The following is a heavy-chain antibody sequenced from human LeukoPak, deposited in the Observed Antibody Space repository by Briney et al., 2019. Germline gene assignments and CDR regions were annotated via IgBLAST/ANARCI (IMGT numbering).Heavy chain of an antibody. CDR3: ARHSITAGTVYAFDI. Sequence: SETLSLTCTVSGGSISNYYWSWIRQPPGKGLGGLGYIYYSGSTNYNPSLKSRVTISADTSKNQFSLKLSSVTAADTAVYYCARHSITAGTVYAFDIWGQGTMVTVSS. J-gene: IGHJ3*02. CDR1: GGSISNYY. CDR2: IYYSGST. V-gene: IGHV4-59*08. D-gene: IGHD6-13*01.